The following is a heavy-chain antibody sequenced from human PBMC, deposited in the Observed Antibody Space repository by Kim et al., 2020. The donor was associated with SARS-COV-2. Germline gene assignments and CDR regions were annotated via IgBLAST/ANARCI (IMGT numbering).Heavy chain of an antibody. Sequence: GGSLRLSCAASGFTFSDYYMSWIRQAPGKGLEWVSYISSSGSTIYYADSVKGRFTISRDNAKNSLYLQMNSLRAEDTAVYYCARDSSPIAAADAEYFQHWGQGTLVTVSS. J-gene: IGHJ1*01. V-gene: IGHV3-11*04. CDR2: ISSSGSTI. D-gene: IGHD6-13*01. CDR3: ARDSSPIAAADAEYFQH. CDR1: GFTFSDYY.